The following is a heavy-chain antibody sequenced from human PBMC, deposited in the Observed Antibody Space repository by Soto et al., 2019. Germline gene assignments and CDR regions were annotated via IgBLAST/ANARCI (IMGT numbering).Heavy chain of an antibody. CDR2: ISYDGSNK. J-gene: IGHJ4*02. V-gene: IGHV3-30*18. CDR3: AKDLQSLHTVTTVGFDY. Sequence: GGSLRLSCAASGFTFSSYGIHWVRQAPGKGLEWVAVISYDGSNKYYADSVKGRFTISRDNSKNTLYLQMNSLRAEDTAVYYCAKDLQSLHTVTTVGFDYWGQGTLVTVSS. D-gene: IGHD4-17*01. CDR1: GFTFSSYG.